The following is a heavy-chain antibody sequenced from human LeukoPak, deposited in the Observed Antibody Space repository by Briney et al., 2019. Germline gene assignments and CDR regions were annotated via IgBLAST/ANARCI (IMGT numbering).Heavy chain of an antibody. CDR1: GGSFTDYF. J-gene: IGHJ4*02. D-gene: IGHD3-22*01. CDR3: ARGSDSRGYHFDH. Sequence: PSETLSLTCAVYGGSFTDYFWSWIRQPPGKGLEWIGEIYHSGSTNYNPSLKSRVTISVDTSKNQFSLKLNSVTAADTAVYYCARGSDSRGYHFDHWGPGTLVTVSS. CDR2: IYHSGST. V-gene: IGHV4-34*01.